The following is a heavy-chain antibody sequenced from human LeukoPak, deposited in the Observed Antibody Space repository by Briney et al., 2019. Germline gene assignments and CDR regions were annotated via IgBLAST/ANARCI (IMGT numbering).Heavy chain of an antibody. D-gene: IGHD2-15*01. V-gene: IGHV4-59*12. J-gene: IGHJ4*02. CDR2: MSNNGAT. CDR1: GGSISGFY. Sequence: SETLSLTCTVSGGSISGFYWSWIRQPPGKGLEWIGYMSNNGATTYNPSLKSRVTISVDTSKNQFSLKLSSVTAADTAVYYCAGGWPRRFFDYWGQGTLVTVSS. CDR3: AGGWPRRFFDY.